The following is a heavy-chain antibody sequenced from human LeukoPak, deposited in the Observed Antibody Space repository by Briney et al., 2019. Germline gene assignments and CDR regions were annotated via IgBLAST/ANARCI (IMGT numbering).Heavy chain of an antibody. CDR2: ISTYNGNT. J-gene: IGHJ4*02. CDR3: ARSSLAVAGSVLDY. V-gene: IGHV1-18*01. D-gene: IGHD6-19*01. Sequence: ASVKVSCKASGYTFTSYGISWVRQAPGQGLEWMGWISTYNGNTNYAQKLQGRVSMTTDTSTSTAYMELRSLRSDDTAVYYCARSSLAVAGSVLDYWGQGTLVTVSS. CDR1: GYTFTSYG.